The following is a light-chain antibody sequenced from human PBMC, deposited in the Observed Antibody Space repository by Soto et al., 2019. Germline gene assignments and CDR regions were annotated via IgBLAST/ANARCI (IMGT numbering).Light chain of an antibody. J-gene: IGKJ2*01. V-gene: IGKV3-15*01. CDR3: QQYNNWNT. Sequence: EIVMTQSPATLSVSPGERATLSCRASQSVSSNLAWYQQKPGQAPRLLIYGASTRATGIPARFSGSGSGTEFTLTISSLQSEDFAVYYCQQYNNWNTFVQGTKLEIK. CDR2: GAS. CDR1: QSVSSN.